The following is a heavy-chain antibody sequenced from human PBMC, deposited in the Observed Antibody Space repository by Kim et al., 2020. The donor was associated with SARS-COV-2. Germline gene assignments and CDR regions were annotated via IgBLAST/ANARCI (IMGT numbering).Heavy chain of an antibody. CDR3: ARDRRRWLQLKGLYYYYGMDV. V-gene: IGHV1-46*03. D-gene: IGHD5-12*01. Sequence: ASVKVSCKASGYTFTSYYMHWVRQAPGQGLEWMGIINPSGGSTSYAQKFQGRVTMTRDTSTSTVYMELSSLRSEDTAVYYCARDRRRWLQLKGLYYYYGMDVWGQGTTVTVSS. CDR1: GYTFTSYY. CDR2: INPSGGST. J-gene: IGHJ6*02.